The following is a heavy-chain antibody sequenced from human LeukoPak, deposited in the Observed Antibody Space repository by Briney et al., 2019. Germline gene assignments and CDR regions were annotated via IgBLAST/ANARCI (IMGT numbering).Heavy chain of an antibody. CDR3: AKVVSRYCSSTSCPEDY. J-gene: IGHJ4*02. Sequence: GGSLRLSCAASGFTFSSYGMHWVRQAPGKGLEWVSAISYDGSNKYYADSVQGRFTISRDNSKNTLYLQMNSLRAEDTAVYYCAKVVSRYCSSTSCPEDYWGQGSLVTVSS. D-gene: IGHD2-2*01. V-gene: IGHV3-30*18. CDR2: ISYDGSNK. CDR1: GFTFSSYG.